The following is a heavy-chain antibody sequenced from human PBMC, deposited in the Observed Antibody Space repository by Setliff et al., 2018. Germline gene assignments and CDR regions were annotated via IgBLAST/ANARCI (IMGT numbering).Heavy chain of an antibody. CDR3: AREQFYYDGSGYYFDY. J-gene: IGHJ4*02. CDR2: IIPMFGTT. V-gene: IGHV1-69*13. CDR1: GGTFSKYA. D-gene: IGHD3-22*01. Sequence: SVKVSCKAPGGTFSKYAIAWVRQAPGQGLEWMGGIIPMFGTTNYAQNFQGRVTITADESTTTAYMELSSLRSDDTAVYYCAREQFYYDGSGYYFDYWGQGTLVTVSS.